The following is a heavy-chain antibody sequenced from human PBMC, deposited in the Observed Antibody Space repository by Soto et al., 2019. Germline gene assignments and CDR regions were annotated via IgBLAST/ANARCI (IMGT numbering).Heavy chain of an antibody. J-gene: IGHJ6*02. CDR3: ARTAAAGKYYYGTDV. CDR1: GDSFTRYW. CDR2: IYPGDSDT. Sequence: GAAQKISGKGSGDSFTRYWIGWVRQMPGKGLEWMGIIYPGDSDTRYSPSFQGQVTISADKSISTAYLQWSSLKASDTAMYYCARTAAAGKYYYGTDVWGQGTTVTVSS. D-gene: IGHD6-13*01. V-gene: IGHV5-51*01.